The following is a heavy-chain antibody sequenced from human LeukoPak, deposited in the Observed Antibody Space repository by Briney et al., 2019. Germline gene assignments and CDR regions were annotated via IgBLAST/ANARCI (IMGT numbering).Heavy chain of an antibody. CDR1: GFTFSSYA. Sequence: GGSLRLSCAASGFTFSSYAMSWVRQAPGKGLEWVSAISGGGDATEYADSVKGRFTISRDNSKNTLYLQMNSLRPEDTAVYYCARCTASCYANAFDVWGQGTLLTVSS. CDR3: ARCTASCYANAFDV. J-gene: IGHJ3*01. D-gene: IGHD2-2*01. CDR2: ISGGGDAT. V-gene: IGHV3-23*01.